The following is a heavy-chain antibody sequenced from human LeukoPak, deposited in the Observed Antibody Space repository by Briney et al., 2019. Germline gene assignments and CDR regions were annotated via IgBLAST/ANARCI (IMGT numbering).Heavy chain of an antibody. V-gene: IGHV3-30*02. Sequence: GGSLRLSCAASGFTFSSYGMHWVRQAPGKGLEWVAFIRYDGSNKYYADSVKGRFTISRDNSKNTLYLQMNSLRAEDTAVYYCAKVGDCSSTSCYTSLQWGQGTLVTVSS. CDR2: IRYDGSNK. J-gene: IGHJ4*02. D-gene: IGHD2-2*02. CDR3: AKVGDCSSTSCYTSLQ. CDR1: GFTFSSYG.